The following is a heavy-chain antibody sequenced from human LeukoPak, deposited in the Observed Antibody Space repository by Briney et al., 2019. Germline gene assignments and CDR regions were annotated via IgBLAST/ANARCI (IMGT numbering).Heavy chain of an antibody. CDR2: ISGSGGST. CDR3: AKDRDGSSSTS. CDR1: GFTFSSYA. Sequence: GGSLRLSCAASGFTFSSYAMSWVRQAPGNWLEWVSAISGSGGSTYYADSVKGRFTISRDNYKNTLCLQMNSLRAEDTAVYYRAKDRDGSSSTSWGQGTLVTVSS. J-gene: IGHJ4*02. D-gene: IGHD2-2*01. V-gene: IGHV3-23*01.